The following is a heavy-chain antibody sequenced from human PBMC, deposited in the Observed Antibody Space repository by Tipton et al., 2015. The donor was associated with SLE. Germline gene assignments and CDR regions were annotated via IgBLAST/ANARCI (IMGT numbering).Heavy chain of an antibody. CDR1: GGSISSSSYY. CDR2: INHSGST. D-gene: IGHD4-17*01. CDR3: ARVDYGDPNWFDP. V-gene: IGHV4-39*07. J-gene: IGHJ5*02. Sequence: TLSLTCTVSGGSISSSSYYWGWIRQPPGKGLEWIGEINHSGSTNYNPSLKSRVTISVDTSKNQFSLKLSSVTAADTAVYYCARVDYGDPNWFDPWGQGTLVTVSS.